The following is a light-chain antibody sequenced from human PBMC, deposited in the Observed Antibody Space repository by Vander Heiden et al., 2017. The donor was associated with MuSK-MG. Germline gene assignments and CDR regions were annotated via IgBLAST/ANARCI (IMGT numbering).Light chain of an antibody. CDR2: DAS. Sequence: EIVLTQSPATLSLSPGERATLSCMASQSVSSYLAWFQQKPGQAPRLLIYDASDRASGMPARFGGRGSGTDFTITISSLEPEDCAVHYCQQRSDGHLTLGGGTKVERK. V-gene: IGKV3-11*01. J-gene: IGKJ4*01. CDR1: QSVSSY. CDR3: QQRSDGHLT.